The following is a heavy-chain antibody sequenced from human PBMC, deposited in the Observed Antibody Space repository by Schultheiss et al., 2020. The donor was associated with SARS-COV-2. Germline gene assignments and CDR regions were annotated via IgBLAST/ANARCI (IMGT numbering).Heavy chain of an antibody. CDR3: ARDRSPVVVPGARDDV. V-gene: IGHV4-59*12. CDR2: IYYSGST. J-gene: IGHJ6*02. CDR1: GGSISSYY. D-gene: IGHD2-2*01. Sequence: GSLRLSCTVSGGSISSYYWSWIRQPPGKGLEWIGYIYYSGSTNYNPSLKSRVTISVDTSKNQFSLKLSSVTAADTAVYYCARDRSPVVVPGARDDVWGRGTTVTVSS.